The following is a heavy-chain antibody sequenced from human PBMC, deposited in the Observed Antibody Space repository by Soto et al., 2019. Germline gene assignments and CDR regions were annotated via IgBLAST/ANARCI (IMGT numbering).Heavy chain of an antibody. D-gene: IGHD3-10*01. CDR1: GQYIKSNFW. CDR3: AKGSYYVSGSYYTRNALPSLYYYAMDV. Sequence: SETLSLTCLVSGQYIKSNFWWAWVRQSPGKDLEWIGEIYHSGSTNYNPSLKSRVTISVDTSKNQFSLKLSSVTAADTAVYYCAKGSYYVSGSYYTRNALPSLYYYAMDVWGQGTTVTVS. J-gene: IGHJ6*02. V-gene: IGHV4-4*02. CDR2: IYHSGST.